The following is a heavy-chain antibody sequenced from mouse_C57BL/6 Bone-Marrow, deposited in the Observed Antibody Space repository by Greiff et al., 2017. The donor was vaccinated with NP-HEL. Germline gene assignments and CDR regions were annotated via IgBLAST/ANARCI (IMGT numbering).Heavy chain of an antibody. V-gene: IGHV3-6*01. D-gene: IGHD1-1*01. J-gene: IGHJ1*03. Sequence: EVKLLESGPGLVKPSQSLSLTCSVTGYSITSGYYWNWIRQFPGNKLEWMGYISYDGSNNYNPSLKNRISITRDTSKNQFFLKLNSVTTEDTATYYCAREGLLLRYPCSYFDVWGTGTTVTVSS. CDR3: AREGLLLRYPCSYFDV. CDR1: GYSITSGYY. CDR2: ISYDGSN.